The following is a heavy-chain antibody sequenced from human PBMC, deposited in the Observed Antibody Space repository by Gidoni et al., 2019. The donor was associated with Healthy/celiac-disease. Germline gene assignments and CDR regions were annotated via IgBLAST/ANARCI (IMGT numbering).Heavy chain of an antibody. V-gene: IGHV4-39*01. CDR1: GGSIRSSSYY. CDR3: ARGDDGDYVGNWFDP. J-gene: IGHJ5*02. Sequence: QLQLQESGPGLVKPSETLSLTCTVSGGSIRSSSYYWGWIRQPPGKGLEWIGSIYYSGSTYYNPSLKSRVTISVDTSKNQFSLKLSSVTAADTAVYYCARGDDGDYVGNWFDPWGQGTLVTVSS. CDR2: IYYSGST. D-gene: IGHD4-17*01.